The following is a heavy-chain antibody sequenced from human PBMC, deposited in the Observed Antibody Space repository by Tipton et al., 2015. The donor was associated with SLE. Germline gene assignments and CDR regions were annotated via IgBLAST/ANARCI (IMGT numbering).Heavy chain of an antibody. CDR2: IDSQGSMN. CDR3: ASLSAPSDY. Sequence: SLRLSCATSGFTFNSYAMSWVRQAPGKGLEWVSEIDSQGSMNAYADSVKDRFSIYRDNAKKTLFLEMNSLRVEDTAVYYCASLSAPSDYWGQGTLVTVSS. J-gene: IGHJ4*02. CDR1: GFTFNSYA. V-gene: IGHV3-74*03.